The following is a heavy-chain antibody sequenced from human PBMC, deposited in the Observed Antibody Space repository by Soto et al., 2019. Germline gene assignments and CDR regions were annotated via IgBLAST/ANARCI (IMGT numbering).Heavy chain of an antibody. V-gene: IGHV3-23*01. J-gene: IGHJ4*02. CDR2: LSGNSGTT. D-gene: IGHD3-3*01. CDR3: AKGSKFTIFSPNDY. Sequence: EVQLLESGGGLVQPGGSLRLSCAASGFTFSTYAMTWVRQAPGKGLEWVSALSGNSGTTYSADTVKGRFTNSRDNSRNTLSRQMSSLRAEDTALYYCAKGSKFTIFSPNDYWGQGTLVTVSS. CDR1: GFTFSTYA.